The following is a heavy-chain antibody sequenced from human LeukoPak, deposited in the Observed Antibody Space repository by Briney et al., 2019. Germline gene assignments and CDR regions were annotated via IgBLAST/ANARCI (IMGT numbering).Heavy chain of an antibody. CDR2: ISYDGSNK. J-gene: IGHJ4*02. CDR3: ARVMGRYCSSTSCYVDY. Sequence: GGSLRLSCAASGFTFSSYGMHWVRQAPGKGLEWVAVISYDGSNKYYADSVKGRFTISRDNSKNTLYLQMNSLRAEDTAVYYFARVMGRYCSSTSCYVDYWGQGTLVTVSS. CDR1: GFTFSSYG. D-gene: IGHD2-2*01. V-gene: IGHV3-30*03.